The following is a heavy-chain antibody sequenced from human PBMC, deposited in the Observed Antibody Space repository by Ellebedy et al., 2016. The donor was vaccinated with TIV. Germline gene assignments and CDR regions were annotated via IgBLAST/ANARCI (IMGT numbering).Heavy chain of an antibody. Sequence: SVKVSXXASGGTFSSYAISWVRQAPGQGLEWMGRIIPILGIANYAQKFQGRVTITADKSTSTAYMELSSLRSEDTAVYYCARGAIGTGDPHYWGQGTLVTVSS. J-gene: IGHJ4*02. CDR1: GGTFSSYA. CDR3: ARGAIGTGDPHY. CDR2: IIPILGIA. V-gene: IGHV1-69*04. D-gene: IGHD7-27*01.